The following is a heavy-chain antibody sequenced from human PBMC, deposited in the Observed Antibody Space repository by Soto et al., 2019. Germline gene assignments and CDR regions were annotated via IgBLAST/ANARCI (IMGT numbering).Heavy chain of an antibody. J-gene: IGHJ6*02. CDR2: TSYDGSDN. CDR3: PRDHPPGRSPQYYRMDV. D-gene: IGHD2-15*01. CDR1: GFTFSSYA. Sequence: PGGSLRLSCAASGFTFSSYAMHWVRQAPGKGLEWVAATSYDGSDNYYADSVKGRFTISRDNSKNTLYLQMSNLRPEDTAVYYCPRDHPPGRSPQYYRMDVWGLGTKVTVYS. V-gene: IGHV3-30-3*01.